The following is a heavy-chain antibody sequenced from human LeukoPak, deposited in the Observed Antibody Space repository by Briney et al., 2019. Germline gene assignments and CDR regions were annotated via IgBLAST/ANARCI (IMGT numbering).Heavy chain of an antibody. Sequence: SEPLSLTCTVSGGSISNYYWSWIRQPPGKGLEWTGYIAHSGNTNYNPSLKSRVAISLDSSKNQLSLILSSVTAADTAVYYCARVGRGDYVWGSYSFDYWGQGTLVTVSS. CDR3: ARVGRGDYVWGSYSFDY. CDR1: GGSISNYY. D-gene: IGHD3-16*01. CDR2: IAHSGNT. J-gene: IGHJ4*02. V-gene: IGHV4-59*01.